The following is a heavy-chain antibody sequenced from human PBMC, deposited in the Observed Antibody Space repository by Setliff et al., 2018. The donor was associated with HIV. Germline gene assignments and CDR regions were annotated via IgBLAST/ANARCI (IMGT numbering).Heavy chain of an antibody. CDR2: IYYSGST. V-gene: IGHV4-31*03. CDR1: GGSISSGGYY. D-gene: IGHD3-9*01. J-gene: IGHJ4*02. Sequence: SETLSLTCTVSGGSISSGGYYWSWIRQHPGKGLEWIGYIYYSGSTYYNPSLKSRVTISVDTSKNQFSLKLTSVTAADTAVYYCARDQPQDYDSLTGYYTGRYFDYWGRGTLVTVSS. CDR3: ARDQPQDYDSLTGYYTGRYFDY.